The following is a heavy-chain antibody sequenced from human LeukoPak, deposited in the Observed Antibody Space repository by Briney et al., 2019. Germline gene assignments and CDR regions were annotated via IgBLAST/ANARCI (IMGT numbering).Heavy chain of an antibody. CDR3: ARDRLVVPAVNYYYGMDV. Sequence: SQTLSLTRTVSGGSISSGGYYWSWLRQHPGTGLEWIGYIYYSGSTYYNPSLKSRVTISVDTSKNQFSLKLSSVTAADTAVYYCARDRLVVPAVNYYYGMDVWGKGTTVTVSS. V-gene: IGHV4-31*03. CDR2: IYYSGST. J-gene: IGHJ6*04. D-gene: IGHD2-2*01. CDR1: GGSISSGGYY.